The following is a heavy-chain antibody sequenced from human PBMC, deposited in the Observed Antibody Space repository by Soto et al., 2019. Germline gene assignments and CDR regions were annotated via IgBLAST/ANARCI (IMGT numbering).Heavy chain of an antibody. V-gene: IGHV1-18*01. D-gene: IGHD3-3*01. CDR2: ISAYNGNT. CDR3: ARDGRFLEWLFTLDY. CDR1: GYTFTSYC. Sequence: ASVKVSCKASGYTFTSYCISWVRQAPGDGLEWMGWISAYNGNTNYAQKLQGRVTMTTDTSMSTAYMELRSLRSDDTAVYYCARDGRFLEWLFTLDYWGQGTLVTVSS. J-gene: IGHJ4*02.